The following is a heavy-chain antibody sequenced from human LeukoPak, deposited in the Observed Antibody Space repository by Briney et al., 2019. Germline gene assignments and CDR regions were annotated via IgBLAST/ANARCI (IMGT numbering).Heavy chain of an antibody. CDR2: IRSKAYGGTT. D-gene: IGHD2-15*01. CDR3: TRLMAGYCSGDSCWLDY. CDR1: GFTFGDYA. V-gene: IGHV3-49*04. Sequence: GGSLRLSCAASGFTFGDYAMSWVRQAPGKGLEWVGFIRSKAYGGTTEYAASVKGRFTISRDDSKSIAYLQMNSLKTEDTAVYYCTRLMAGYCSGDSCWLDYWGQGTLVTVSS. J-gene: IGHJ4*02.